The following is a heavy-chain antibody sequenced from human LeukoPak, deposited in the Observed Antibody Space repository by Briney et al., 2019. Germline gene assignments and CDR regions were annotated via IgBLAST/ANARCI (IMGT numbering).Heavy chain of an antibody. V-gene: IGHV3-30*18. D-gene: IGHD3-22*01. CDR2: ISYDGSKR. CDR1: GFTLKYYG. J-gene: IGHJ5*02. CDR3: AKGGFRHFDP. Sequence: GRSLRLSCAASGFTLKYYGMHWVRQAPGKGLEWVAFISYDGSKRYYADSVQDRFTISRDNSRNTLYVQVNSLGAEDTAVYYCAKGGFRHFDPWGQGTLVTVSS.